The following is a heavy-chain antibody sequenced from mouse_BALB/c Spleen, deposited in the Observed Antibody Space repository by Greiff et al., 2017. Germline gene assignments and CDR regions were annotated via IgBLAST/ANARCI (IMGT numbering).Heavy chain of an antibody. J-gene: IGHJ4*01. CDR2: IDPENGDT. CDR3: NGGRYNDYAMDY. V-gene: IGHV14-4*02. D-gene: IGHD2-14*01. CDR1: GFNINDYY. Sequence: VQLQQSGAELVRSGASVKLSCTASGFNINDYYMHWVKQRPEQGLEWIGWIDPENGDTEYAPKFQGKGTMTADTSSNTAYLQLSSLTSEDTAVYYCNGGRYNDYAMDYWGQGTSVTVSS.